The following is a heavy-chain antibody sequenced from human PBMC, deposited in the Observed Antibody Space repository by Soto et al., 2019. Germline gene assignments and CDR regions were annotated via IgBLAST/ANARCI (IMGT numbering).Heavy chain of an antibody. J-gene: IGHJ5*02. D-gene: IGHD3-10*01. Sequence: QVQLVQSGAEVKKPGASVKVSCKASGYTFTSYDINWVRQATGQRREWMGWMNPNSGNTGYAQKFQGRVTMTRNTSISTAYMELSSLRSEDTAVYYCARGSVTMVRGVIIWFDPWGQGTLVTVSS. CDR3: ARGSVTMVRGVIIWFDP. V-gene: IGHV1-8*01. CDR2: MNPNSGNT. CDR1: GYTFTSYD.